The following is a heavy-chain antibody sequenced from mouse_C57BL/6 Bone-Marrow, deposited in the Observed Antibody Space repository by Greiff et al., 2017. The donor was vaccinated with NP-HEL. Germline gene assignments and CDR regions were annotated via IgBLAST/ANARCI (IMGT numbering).Heavy chain of an antibody. V-gene: IGHV5-2*01. CDR1: EYEFPSHD. D-gene: IGHD2-4*01. J-gene: IGHJ3*01. CDR3: ASIYYDYDDGLAWFAY. CDR2: INSDGGST. Sequence: EVQRVESGGGLVQPGESLKLSCESNEYEFPSHDMSWVRKTPEKRLELVAAINSDGGSTYYPDTMERRFIISRDNTKKTLYLQMSSLRSEDTALYYCASIYYDYDDGLAWFAYWGQGTLVTVSA.